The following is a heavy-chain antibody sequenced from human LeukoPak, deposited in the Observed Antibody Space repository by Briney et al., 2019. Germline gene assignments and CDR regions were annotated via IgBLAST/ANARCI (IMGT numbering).Heavy chain of an antibody. V-gene: IGHV4-31*03. CDR1: GDSISSGDYY. Sequence: SQTLSLTCTVSGDSISSGDYYWGWVRQHPGKGLEWIGYIYYSGRTSYSPSLKSRLTLSVDTSKNQFSLKLSSVTAADTAVYYCARYNYGSGSYLYFDYWGQGTLVTVSS. CDR2: IYYSGRT. J-gene: IGHJ4*02. CDR3: ARYNYGSGSYLYFDY. D-gene: IGHD3-10*01.